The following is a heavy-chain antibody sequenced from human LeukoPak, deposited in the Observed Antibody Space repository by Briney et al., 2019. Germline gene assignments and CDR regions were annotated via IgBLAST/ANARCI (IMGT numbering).Heavy chain of an antibody. J-gene: IGHJ4*02. D-gene: IGHD3-22*01. CDR2: IKSKTDGGTT. CDR3: TRDPTYYYDSSGYYFDY. CDR1: GFPLSNAW. Sequence: GGSLRLSCSASGFPLSNAWMSWVRQAPGRGLEWVGRIKSKTDGGTTDYAAPVKGRFTISGDDSKNTLYLQMNSLKTEDTAVYYCTRDPTYYYDSSGYYFDYWGQGTLVTVSS. V-gene: IGHV3-15*01.